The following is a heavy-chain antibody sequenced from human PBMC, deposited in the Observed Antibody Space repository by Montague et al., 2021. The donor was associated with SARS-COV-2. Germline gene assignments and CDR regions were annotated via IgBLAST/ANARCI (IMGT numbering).Heavy chain of an antibody. V-gene: IGHV4-34*01. J-gene: IGHJ6*02. Sequence: SETLSLTCAVSRGSFSNYYWTWTRQSPGKGLEWIGEINQGGAPNYTPSLKSRVTISLDTSKKQISLKLNSVTVAGTAVFFCARGRPVQGSFRHFDSISSGALDIWGQGTTVTVSS. D-gene: IGHD3-9*01. CDR3: ARGRPVQGSFRHFDSISSGALDI. CDR2: INQGGAP. CDR1: RGSFSNYY.